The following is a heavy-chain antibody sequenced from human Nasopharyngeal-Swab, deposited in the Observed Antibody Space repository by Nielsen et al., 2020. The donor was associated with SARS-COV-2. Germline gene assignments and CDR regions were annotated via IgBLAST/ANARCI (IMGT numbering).Heavy chain of an antibody. CDR1: GFTFSSYS. V-gene: IGHV3-21*01. Sequence: GESLKISCAASGFTFSSYSMNWVRQAPGTGLEWVSSISSSSSYIYYADSVKGRFTISRDNAKNSLYLQMNSLRAEDTAVYYCARDKIAVAENVYYYYYGMDVWAKGPRSPSP. D-gene: IGHD6-19*01. CDR2: ISSSSSYI. J-gene: IGHJ6*02. CDR3: ARDKIAVAENVYYYYYGMDV.